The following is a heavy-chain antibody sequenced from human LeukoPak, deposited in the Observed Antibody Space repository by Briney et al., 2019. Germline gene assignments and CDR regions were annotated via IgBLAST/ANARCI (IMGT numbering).Heavy chain of an antibody. Sequence: SQTLSLTCAVSGGSISSGGYSWSWIRQPPGKGLEWIGYIYHSGSTYYNPSLKSRVTISVDRSKNQFSLKLSSVTAADTAVYYCARAAAGTFDYWGQGTLVTVPS. V-gene: IGHV4-30-2*01. J-gene: IGHJ4*02. CDR3: ARAAAGTFDY. CDR1: GGSISSGGYS. D-gene: IGHD6-13*01. CDR2: IYHSGST.